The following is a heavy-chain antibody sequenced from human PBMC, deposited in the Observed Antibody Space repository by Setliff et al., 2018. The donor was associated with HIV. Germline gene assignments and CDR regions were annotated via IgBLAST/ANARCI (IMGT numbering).Heavy chain of an antibody. V-gene: IGHV3-23*01. D-gene: IGHD2-8*02. CDR3: VQVAYSAAFEY. Sequence: GSLRLSCAASGFMFTSRSMGWVRQPLGKGLEWVSGISGDGKTTYYARSVKGRLTISRDFSKDTVYLDMNNLRVEDTAVYYCVQVAYSAAFEYWGHGAPVTVSS. CDR2: ISGDGKTT. CDR1: GFMFTSRS. J-gene: IGHJ5*01.